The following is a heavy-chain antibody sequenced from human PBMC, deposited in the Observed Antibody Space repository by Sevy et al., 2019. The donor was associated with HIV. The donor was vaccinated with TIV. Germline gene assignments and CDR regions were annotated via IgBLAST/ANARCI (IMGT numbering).Heavy chain of an antibody. J-gene: IGHJ3*02. CDR3: ARRGSGDDFWRGYGSRNPFDI. D-gene: IGHD3-3*01. V-gene: IGHV5-51*03. Sequence: KQRASLKISCKASGYSFTSNWIGWVRQMPGKGLEWMGIIYPVDSDTRYSPSFQGHVTISVDKSITTAYLQWRSLRASDTGIYYCARRGSGDDFWRGYGSRNPFDIWGQGTLVTVSS. CDR1: GYSFTSNW. CDR2: IYPVDSDT.